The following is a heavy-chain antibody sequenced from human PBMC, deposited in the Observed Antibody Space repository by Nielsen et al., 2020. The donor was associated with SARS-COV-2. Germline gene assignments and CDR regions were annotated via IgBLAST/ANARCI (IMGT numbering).Heavy chain of an antibody. J-gene: IGHJ5*02. CDR2: ISYDGSNK. Sequence: GGSLRLSCAASGFTFSSYAMHWVRQAPGKGLEWVAVISYDGSNKYYADSVKGRFTISRDNSKNTLYLQMNSLRAEDTAVYYCARDNQSGSYSSGWFDPWGQGTLVTVSS. D-gene: IGHD1-26*01. V-gene: IGHV3-30-3*01. CDR1: GFTFSSYA. CDR3: ARDNQSGSYSSGWFDP.